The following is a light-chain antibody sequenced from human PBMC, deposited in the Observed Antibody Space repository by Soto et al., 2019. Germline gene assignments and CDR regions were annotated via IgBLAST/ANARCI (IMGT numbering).Light chain of an antibody. Sequence: QSALPQPASVSGSPGQSITLSCTGTSSDVGGYNSVSWYQQHPGKAPTLMIYDVSNRPSVISDRFSGSKSGNTAALTISGLQAEDEADYYCSSYTRSSLLVFGVGTKLTVL. V-gene: IGLV2-14*01. CDR3: SSYTRSSLLV. CDR1: SSDVGGYNS. CDR2: DVS. J-gene: IGLJ2*01.